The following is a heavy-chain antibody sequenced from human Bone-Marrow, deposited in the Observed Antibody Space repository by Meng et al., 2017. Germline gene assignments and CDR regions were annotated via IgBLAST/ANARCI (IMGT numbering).Heavy chain of an antibody. CDR2: IDPYSGDT. CDR1: GYDFTAYF. Sequence: QEQLVQLGAEVKKPGASMTVSCKASGYDFTAYFLHWVRLAPGQGLQWVGQIDPYSGDTVYAQKFRGRVTMTRDTSVNSAYLEVNRLTSDDTAVYYCVRDVRQPLDFWGQGTLVTVSS. CDR3: VRDVRQPLDF. J-gene: IGHJ4*02. D-gene: IGHD5-18*01. V-gene: IGHV1-2*06.